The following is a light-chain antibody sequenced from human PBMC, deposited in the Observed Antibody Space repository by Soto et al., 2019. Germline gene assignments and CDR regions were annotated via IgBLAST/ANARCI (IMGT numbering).Light chain of an antibody. CDR3: CSYTVSTTFV. Sequence: QSALTQPASVSGSPGQSITISCTGTSSDVGAYNHVSWYQHHPGKAPKLMIYEVSNRPSGLSDRFSGSKSGNTASLTISGLQAEDEADYYCCSYTVSTTFVLGSGTKLTVL. J-gene: IGLJ1*01. CDR2: EVS. CDR1: SSDVGAYNH. V-gene: IGLV2-14*01.